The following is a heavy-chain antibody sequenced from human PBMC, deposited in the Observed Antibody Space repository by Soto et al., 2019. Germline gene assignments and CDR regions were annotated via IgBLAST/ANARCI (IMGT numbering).Heavy chain of an antibody. CDR1: GFTFSSYA. V-gene: IGHV3-30-3*01. D-gene: IGHD1-26*01. CDR2: ISYDGSNK. CDR3: ARDYSWETNGYYYYGMDV. Sequence: HPGGSLRLSCAASGFTFSSYAMHWVRQAPGKGLEWVAVISYDGSNKYYADSVKGRFTISRDNSKNTLYLQMNSLRAEDTAVYYCARDYSWETNGYYYYGMDVWGQGTTVTVSS. J-gene: IGHJ6*02.